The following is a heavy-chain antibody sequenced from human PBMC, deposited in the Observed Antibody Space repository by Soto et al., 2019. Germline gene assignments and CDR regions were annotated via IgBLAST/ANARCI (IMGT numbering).Heavy chain of an antibody. Sequence: GGSLRLSCAASGFTFSNYGMHWVRQAPGKGLEWVAVISYDGSNKYYADSVKGRFTISRDNSKNTLYLQTNSLRAEDTAVYYCAKEISCSGGSCYSYYYYGMDVWGQGTTVTVS. J-gene: IGHJ6*02. D-gene: IGHD2-15*01. CDR3: AKEISCSGGSCYSYYYYGMDV. CDR2: ISYDGSNK. V-gene: IGHV3-30*18. CDR1: GFTFSNYG.